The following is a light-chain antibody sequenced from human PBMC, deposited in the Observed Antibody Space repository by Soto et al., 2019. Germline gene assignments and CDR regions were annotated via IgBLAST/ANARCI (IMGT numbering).Light chain of an antibody. Sequence: EIVLTPSPATLSSFPGDRVTLSCRASQYINTRLAWYQHRPGQAPRLLIYQTSIRAAGIPARFSASGSGTDFTLTISDVQPEDFALYYCHQRQSWPRTFGQGTKGDIK. CDR3: HQRQSWPRT. V-gene: IGKV3-11*01. CDR1: QYINTR. CDR2: QTS. J-gene: IGKJ1*01.